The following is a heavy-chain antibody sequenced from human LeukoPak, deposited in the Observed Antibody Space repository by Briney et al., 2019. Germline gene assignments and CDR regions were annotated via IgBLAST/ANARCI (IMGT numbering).Heavy chain of an antibody. J-gene: IGHJ6*03. CDR3: ARDGCGGSCFHYDYYYMDV. D-gene: IGHD2-15*01. CDR1: GGTFSSYA. CDR2: IIPIFGTA. V-gene: IGHV1-69*05. Sequence: ATVKVSCKASGGTFSSYAISWVRQAPGQGLEWMGRIIPIFGTANYAQKFQGRVTITRDKSTSTAYMELSSLRSEDTAVYYCARDGCGGSCFHYDYYYMDVWGKGTTVTISS.